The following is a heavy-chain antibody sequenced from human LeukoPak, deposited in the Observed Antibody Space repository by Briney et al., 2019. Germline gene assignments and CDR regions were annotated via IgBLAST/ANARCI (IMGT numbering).Heavy chain of an antibody. CDR3: AREEDAFDI. J-gene: IGHJ3*02. CDR2: IDHSGTS. Sequence: SETLSLTCSVSGYSISSGYFWGWIRQPPGKGLGWIGSIDHSGTSYYNPSLKSRVTISVDTSKNQISLKLSSVTAADTAVYYCAREEDAFDIWGQGTMVTVSS. V-gene: IGHV4-38-2*02. CDR1: GYSISSGYF.